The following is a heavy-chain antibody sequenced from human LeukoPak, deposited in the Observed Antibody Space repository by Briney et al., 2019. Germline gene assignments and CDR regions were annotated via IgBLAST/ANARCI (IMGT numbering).Heavy chain of an antibody. CDR1: GYSFTSYW. CDR3: ASRGGYCSSTSCSDAFDI. Sequence: GESLKISCKGSGYSFTSYWIGWVRQMPGKGLEWMGIIYPGDSDTRYSPSFQGQVTISADKSISTAYLQWSSLEASDTAMYYCASRGGYCSSTSCSDAFDIWGQGTMVTVSS. D-gene: IGHD2-2*01. J-gene: IGHJ3*02. CDR2: IYPGDSDT. V-gene: IGHV5-51*01.